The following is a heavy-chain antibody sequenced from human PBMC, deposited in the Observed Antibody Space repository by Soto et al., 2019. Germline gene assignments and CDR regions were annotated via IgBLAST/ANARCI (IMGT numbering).Heavy chain of an antibody. CDR1: GFTFSSYA. CDR3: ARDVTQDIPLSNWFDP. V-gene: IGHV3-30-3*01. CDR2: ISYDGSNK. J-gene: IGHJ5*02. D-gene: IGHD2-15*01. Sequence: GGSLRLSCAASGFTFSSYAMHWVRQVPGKGLEWVAVISYDGSNKYYADSVKGRFTISRDNSKNTLYLQMNSLRAEDTAVYYCARDVTQDIPLSNWFDPWGQGTLVTVSS.